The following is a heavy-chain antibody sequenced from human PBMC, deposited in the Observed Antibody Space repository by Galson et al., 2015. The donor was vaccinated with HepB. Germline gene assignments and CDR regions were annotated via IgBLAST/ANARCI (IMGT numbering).Heavy chain of an antibody. CDR1: GYTFTSYD. CDR2: MNPSSGNT. D-gene: IGHD6-13*01. J-gene: IGHJ4*02. V-gene: IGHV1-8*01. CDR3: ARVSSSWI. Sequence: SVKVSCKASGYTFTSYDINWVRQATGQGLEWMGWMNPSSGNTGYAQEFQGRVTMTRNTSISTAYMELSSLRSEDTAVYYCARVSSSWIWGQGTLVTVSS.